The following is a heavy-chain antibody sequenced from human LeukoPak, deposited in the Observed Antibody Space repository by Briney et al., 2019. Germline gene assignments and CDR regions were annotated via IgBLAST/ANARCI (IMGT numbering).Heavy chain of an antibody. CDR3: ARSRPRTYYYDSSGYFFDY. J-gene: IGHJ4*02. D-gene: IGHD3-22*01. CDR2: INHSGST. V-gene: IGHV4-39*07. Sequence: PSETLSLTWTVSGDSISNSDFYWNWIRQPPGKGLEWIGEINHSGSTNYNPSLKSRVTISVDTSKNQFSLKLSSVTAADTAVYYCARSRPRTYYYDSSGYFFDYWGQGTLVTVSS. CDR1: GDSISNSDFY.